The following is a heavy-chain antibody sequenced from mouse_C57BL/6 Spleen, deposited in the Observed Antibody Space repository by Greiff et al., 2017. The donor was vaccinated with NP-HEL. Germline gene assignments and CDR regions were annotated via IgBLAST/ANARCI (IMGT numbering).Heavy chain of an antibody. CDR1: GYTFTSYW. CDR2: IDPSDSYT. Sequence: VQLQQSGAELVMPGASVKLSCKASGYTFTSYWMHWVKQRPGQGLEWIGEIDPSDSYTNYNQKFKGKSTLTVDKSSSTAYMQLSSLTSEDSAVYYCASGSSYGIDYWGQGTTLTVSS. CDR3: ASGSSYGIDY. D-gene: IGHD1-1*01. V-gene: IGHV1-69*01. J-gene: IGHJ2*01.